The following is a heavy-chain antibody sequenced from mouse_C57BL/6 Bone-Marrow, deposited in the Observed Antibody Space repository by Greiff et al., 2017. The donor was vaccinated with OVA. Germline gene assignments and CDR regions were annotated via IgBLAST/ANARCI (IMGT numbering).Heavy chain of an antibody. Sequence: QVQLQQSGAELVRPGTSVKLSCKASGYTFTSYWMHWVKQRPGQGLEWIGVIDPSDSYTNYNQKFKGKATLTVDPSSSTAYMQLSSLTSEDAAVYYCALWLRHYWGQGTTLPGSS. CDR3: ALWLRHY. D-gene: IGHD2-2*01. J-gene: IGHJ2*01. CDR2: IDPSDSYT. V-gene: IGHV1-59*01. CDR1: GYTFTSYW.